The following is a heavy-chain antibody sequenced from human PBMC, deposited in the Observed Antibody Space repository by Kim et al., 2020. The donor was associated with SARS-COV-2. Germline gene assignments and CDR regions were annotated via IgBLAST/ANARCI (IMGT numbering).Heavy chain of an antibody. CDR1: GGSISSSSYY. CDR3: AKHNRVGAPRVDY. D-gene: IGHD1-26*01. J-gene: IGHJ4*02. V-gene: IGHV4-39*01. CDR2: TYYSGST. Sequence: SETLSLTCTVSGGSISSSSYYWGWIRQPPGQGLEWIGSTYYSGSTYYNSSLKSRVTISVDTSKNQFSLKLSFVTAADTAVYYCAKHNRVGAPRVDYWGQGTLLTVSS.